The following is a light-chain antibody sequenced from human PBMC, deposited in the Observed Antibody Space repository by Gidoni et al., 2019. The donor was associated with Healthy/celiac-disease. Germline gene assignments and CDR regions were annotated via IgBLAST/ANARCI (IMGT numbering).Light chain of an antibody. J-gene: IGKJ2*01. CDR2: AAS. Sequence: DIQMTQSPSSLSASVGDRVTITCRASKSISSYLNWYQQKPGKAPKLLIYAASSWQSGVPSRFSGSGSGTDFTLTIRSLQPEDFATYYCQQSYSTPYTFXQXTKLEIK. CDR3: QQSYSTPYT. V-gene: IGKV1-39*01. CDR1: KSISSY.